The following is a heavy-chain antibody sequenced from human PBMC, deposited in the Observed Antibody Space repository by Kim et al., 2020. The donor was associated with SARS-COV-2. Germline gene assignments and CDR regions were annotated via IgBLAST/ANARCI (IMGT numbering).Heavy chain of an antibody. D-gene: IGHD2-15*01. Sequence: GGSLRLSCTTSGFTFTGYAMSWVRQAPGKGLEWVSSIDGSDGTTYYVDSVKGWFTISRDNSKNTLYLQMNSLRADDTAVYYCMKGGWGGIWDHWGQGTRVTVSS. CDR3: MKGGWGGIWDH. CDR2: IDGSDGTT. CDR1: GFTFTGYA. J-gene: IGHJ4*02. V-gene: IGHV3-23*01.